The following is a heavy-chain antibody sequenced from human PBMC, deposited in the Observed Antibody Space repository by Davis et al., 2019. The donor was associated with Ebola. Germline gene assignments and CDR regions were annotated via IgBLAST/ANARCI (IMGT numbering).Heavy chain of an antibody. Sequence: GGSLRLSCAASGFTFSSYGMHWVRQAPGKGLEWVAVIWYDGSNKYYADSVKGRFTISRDNAKNSLYLQMNSLRAEDTAVYYCASLQYYYDSSGYYYYYYYGMDVWGQGTTVTVSS. CDR1: GFTFSSYG. D-gene: IGHD3-22*01. V-gene: IGHV3-33*03. CDR3: ASLQYYYDSSGYYYYYYYGMDV. CDR2: IWYDGSNK. J-gene: IGHJ6*02.